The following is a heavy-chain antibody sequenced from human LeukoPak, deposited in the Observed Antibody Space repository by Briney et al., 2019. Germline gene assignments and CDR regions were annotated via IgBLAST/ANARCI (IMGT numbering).Heavy chain of an antibody. V-gene: IGHV1-58*02. D-gene: IGHD5-24*01. J-gene: IGHJ3*02. CDR1: GFTFTSSA. Sequence: PGTSVKVSCKASGFTFTSSAMQWVRQARGQRLEWIGWIVVGSGNTNYAQKFQERVTITRDMSTSTAYMELSSLRSEDTAVYYCARDRTRRDGYNFGAFDIWGQGTMVTVSS. CDR2: IVVGSGNT. CDR3: ARDRTRRDGYNFGAFDI.